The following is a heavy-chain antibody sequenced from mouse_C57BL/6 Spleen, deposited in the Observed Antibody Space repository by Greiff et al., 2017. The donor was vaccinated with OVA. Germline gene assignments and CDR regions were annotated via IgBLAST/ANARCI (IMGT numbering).Heavy chain of an antibody. D-gene: IGHD4-1*01. V-gene: IGHV1-7*01. CDR2: INPSSGYT. CDR1: GYTFTSYW. J-gene: IGHJ2*01. Sequence: VQRVESGAELAKPGASVKLSCKASGYTFTSYWMHWVKQRPGQGLEWIGYINPSSGYTKYNQKFKDKATLTADKSSSTAYMQLSSLTYEDSAVYYCARSGFANWGSFDYWGQGTTLTVSS. CDR3: ARSGFANWGSFDY.